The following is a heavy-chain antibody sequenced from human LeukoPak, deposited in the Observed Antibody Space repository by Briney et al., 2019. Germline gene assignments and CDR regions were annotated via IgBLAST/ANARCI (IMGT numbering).Heavy chain of an antibody. J-gene: IGHJ6*02. CDR2: IYYSGST. V-gene: IGHV4-59*01. D-gene: IGHD5-18*01. Sequence: PSETLSLTCTVSGGSISSYYWSWIRQPPGKGLEWIGYIYYSGSTNYNPSLKSRVTISVDTSKNQFSLKLSSVTAADTAVYYCARDLRGYPSNYYYYGMDVWGQGTTVTVSS. CDR1: GGSISSYY. CDR3: ARDLRGYPSNYYYYGMDV.